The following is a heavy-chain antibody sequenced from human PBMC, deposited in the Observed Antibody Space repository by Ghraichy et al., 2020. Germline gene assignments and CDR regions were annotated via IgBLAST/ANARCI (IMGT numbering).Heavy chain of an antibody. CDR2: ISGSGGST. V-gene: IGHV3-23*01. J-gene: IGHJ6*02. D-gene: IGHD2-15*01. CDR1: GFTFSSYA. Sequence: GGSLRLSCAASGFTFSSYAMSWVRQAPGKGLEWVSAISGSGGSTYYADSVKGRFTISRDNSKNTLYLQMNSLRAEDTAVYYCAKDVLGYCSGGSCYSFGMDVWGQGTTVTVSS. CDR3: AKDVLGYCSGGSCYSFGMDV.